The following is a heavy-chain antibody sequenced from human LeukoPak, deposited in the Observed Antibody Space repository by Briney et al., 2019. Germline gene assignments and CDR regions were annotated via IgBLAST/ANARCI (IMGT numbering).Heavy chain of an antibody. Sequence: SETLSLTCAVYGGSFSGYYWSWIRQPPGKGLEWIGYIYHSGSTYYNPSLKSRVTISVDRSKNQFSLKLSSVTAADTAVYYCARAVFRGSSFDYWGQGTLVTVSS. J-gene: IGHJ4*02. CDR3: ARAVFRGSSFDY. CDR1: GGSFSGYY. V-gene: IGHV4-34*01. D-gene: IGHD1-14*01. CDR2: IYHSGST.